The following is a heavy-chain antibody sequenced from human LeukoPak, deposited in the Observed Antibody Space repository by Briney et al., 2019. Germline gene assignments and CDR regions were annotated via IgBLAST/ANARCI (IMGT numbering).Heavy chain of an antibody. CDR1: EFTFSSYM. CDR2: ISSSSSYI. D-gene: IGHD2-21*01. J-gene: IGHJ4*02. V-gene: IGHV3-21*03. Sequence: GGSLRLLCAAAEFTFSSYMLHRVRQAPGKGLEWVSSISSSSSYIYYADSVKGPFTISRSNAKDSVYLQMNSLRAEDTAAYCRAREFPLNCWGQGTLVTVSS. CDR3: AREFPLNC.